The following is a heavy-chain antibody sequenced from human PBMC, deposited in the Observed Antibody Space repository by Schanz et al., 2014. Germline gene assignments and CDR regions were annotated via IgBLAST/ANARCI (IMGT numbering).Heavy chain of an antibody. CDR3: AKDLLYGAPMPLNHLDY. CDR1: GFTFSSYS. D-gene: IGHD2-2*01. CDR2: LSGSGGST. Sequence: EVQLLESGGGLVQPGGSLRLSCAASGFTFSSYSMNWVRQAPGKGLEWVSALSGSGGSTYYADSVKGRFTISRDNSKNTLYLQMNSLRAEDTAVYYCAKDLLYGAPMPLNHLDYWGQGTLVTVSS. V-gene: IGHV3-23*01. J-gene: IGHJ4*02.